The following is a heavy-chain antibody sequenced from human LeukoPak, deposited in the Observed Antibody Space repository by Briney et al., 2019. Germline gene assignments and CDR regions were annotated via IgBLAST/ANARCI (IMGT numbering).Heavy chain of an antibody. Sequence: GGSLRLSCTASGFTFGDYAMSWLRQAPGKGLEGVGFIRSKAYGGTTEYAASVKGRFTISRDDSKSIAYLQMNSLKTEDTAVYYCTRDRWWKDYYDSSGYYYKYWGQGTLVTVSS. V-gene: IGHV3-49*03. CDR2: IRSKAYGGTT. D-gene: IGHD3-22*01. J-gene: IGHJ4*02. CDR3: TRDRWWKDYYDSSGYYYKY. CDR1: GFTFGDYA.